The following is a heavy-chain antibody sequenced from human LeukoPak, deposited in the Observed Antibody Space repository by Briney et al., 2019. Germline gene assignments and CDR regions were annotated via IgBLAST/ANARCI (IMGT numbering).Heavy chain of an antibody. CDR3: ARHIYCSGGSCDGDAFDI. CDR1: GGSISSSSYY. CDR2: IYYSEST. J-gene: IGHJ3*02. D-gene: IGHD2-15*01. V-gene: IGHV4-39*01. Sequence: SETLSLTCTVSGGSISSSSYYWGWIRQPPGKGLEWIVRIYYSESTYYNPSLKSRVTISVDTSKNQCSLTLSSVPAADTAVYYCARHIYCSGGSCDGDAFDIWGQGTMVTVSS.